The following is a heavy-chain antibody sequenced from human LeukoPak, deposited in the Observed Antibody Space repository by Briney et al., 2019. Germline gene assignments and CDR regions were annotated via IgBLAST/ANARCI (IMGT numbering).Heavy chain of an antibody. V-gene: IGHV4-59*01. Sequence: SETLSLTCTVSGGSISSFYWSWIRQPPGKGLEWIGYIYSRGSTNYNPSLKSRVTMSVDTSKNQFSLNLSSVTPADTAVYYCARVGVGTTMDVWGQGTTVTVSS. CDR3: ARVGVGTTMDV. J-gene: IGHJ6*02. D-gene: IGHD2-21*02. CDR2: IYSRGST. CDR1: GGSISSFY.